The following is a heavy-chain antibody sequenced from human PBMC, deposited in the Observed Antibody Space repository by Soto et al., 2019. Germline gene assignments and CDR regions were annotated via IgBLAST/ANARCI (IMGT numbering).Heavy chain of an antibody. Sequence: ASVKVSCKTSGYTFCYYYIHWVRQAPVRGLEWMGWLNPNGGATNYAQEFQGRIAMTSDPSISTVYMELSSLTSDDTAVYYCGRGIAGAGRGWFAPGGKGTLVPVSS. CDR2: LNPNGGAT. CDR1: GYTFCYYY. J-gene: IGHJ5*02. D-gene: IGHD6-19*01. V-gene: IGHV1-2*02. CDR3: GRGIAGAGRGWFAP.